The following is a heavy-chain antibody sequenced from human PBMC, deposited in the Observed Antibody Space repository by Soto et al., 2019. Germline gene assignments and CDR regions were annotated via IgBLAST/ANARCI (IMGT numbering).Heavy chain of an antibody. D-gene: IGHD6-13*01. CDR1: GYTFTHYY. Sequence: QVQLVQSGAEVKKPGASVKLSCRTSGYTFTHYYIHWVRQAPGQGLEWLGIINPASGSTNYAQDFQGRVSLTMDTTTTTVYMDLSGLRAEDTALFYCARDLAAGDHWGQGTLVTGSS. CDR2: INPASGST. V-gene: IGHV1-46*01. J-gene: IGHJ4*02. CDR3: ARDLAAGDH.